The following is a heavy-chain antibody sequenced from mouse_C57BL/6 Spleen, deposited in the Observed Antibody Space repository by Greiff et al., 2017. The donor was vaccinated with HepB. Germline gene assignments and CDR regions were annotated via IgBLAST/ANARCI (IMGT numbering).Heavy chain of an antibody. Sequence: EVHLVESGGGLVKPGGSLKLSCAASGFTFSSYAMSWVRQTPEKRLEWVATISDGGSYTYYPDNVKGRFTISRDNAKNNLYLQMSHLKSEDTAMYYCARDDYDYDQYFDVWGTGTTVTVSS. CDR2: ISDGGSYT. J-gene: IGHJ1*03. CDR3: ARDDYDYDQYFDV. CDR1: GFTFSSYA. V-gene: IGHV5-4*01. D-gene: IGHD2-4*01.